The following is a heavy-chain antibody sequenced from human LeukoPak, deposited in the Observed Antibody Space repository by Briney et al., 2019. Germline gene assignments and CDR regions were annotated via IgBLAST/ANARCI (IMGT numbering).Heavy chain of an antibody. CDR1: GFTMSMQY. CDR2: IYTGGTT. CDR3: ARRKVVPAEYYGIDL. D-gene: IGHD2-2*01. V-gene: IGHV3-66*01. Sequence: GGSLRLSWAVSGFTMSMQYISWVRQAPGKGLEWVSVIYTGGTTHYADSVKGRFTISRDNAKNTLYLQMNSLRAADTAVYYCARRKVVPAEYYGIDLWGQGTMVTVSS. J-gene: IGHJ6*02.